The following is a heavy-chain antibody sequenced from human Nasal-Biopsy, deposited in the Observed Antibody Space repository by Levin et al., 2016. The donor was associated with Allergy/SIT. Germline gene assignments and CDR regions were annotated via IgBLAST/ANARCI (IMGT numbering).Heavy chain of an antibody. CDR1: GFTFSSVA. CDR2: VSYEGDTK. J-gene: IGHJ1*01. CDR3: ARDFHQLAPRYFQH. D-gene: IGHD2-2*01. Sequence: GGSLRLSCAASGFTFSSVAMHWVRQAPGKGLEWVAGVSYEGDTKNYADSVKGRFTISRDNSRNTLYLDINNLNAEDTAVYYCARDFHQLAPRYFQHWGQGTLLTVSS. V-gene: IGHV3-30-3*01.